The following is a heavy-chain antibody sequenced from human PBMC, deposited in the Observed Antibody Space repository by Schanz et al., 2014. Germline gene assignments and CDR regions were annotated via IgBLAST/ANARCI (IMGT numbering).Heavy chain of an antibody. D-gene: IGHD2-2*01. J-gene: IGHJ2*01. Sequence: QVPLVQSGAEVRKPGSSVRVSCKASGGSLKDLTISWVRQAPGQGLEWMGRIRPLVAEGHYAEKFKGRVTITADKSADTSYMELSSLTSEETAVYYWARGYCSRASCYLEYFDLWGRGTLVTVSS. CDR2: IRPLVAEG. CDR1: GGSLKDLT. CDR3: ARGYCSRASCYLEYFDL. V-gene: IGHV1-69*02.